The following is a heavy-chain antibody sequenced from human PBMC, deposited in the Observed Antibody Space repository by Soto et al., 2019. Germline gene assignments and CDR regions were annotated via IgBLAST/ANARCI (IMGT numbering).Heavy chain of an antibody. CDR1: GGTFSSYA. CDR3: AKSYSSNWYDYFDY. D-gene: IGHD6-13*01. CDR2: IIPIFGTA. Sequence: SVKVSCKASGGTFSSYAISWVRQAPGQGLEWMGGIIPIFGTANYAQKFQGRVTITADESKNTLYLQMNSLRAEDTALYYCAKSYSSNWYDYFDYWGQGTLVTVSS. V-gene: IGHV1-69*13. J-gene: IGHJ4*02.